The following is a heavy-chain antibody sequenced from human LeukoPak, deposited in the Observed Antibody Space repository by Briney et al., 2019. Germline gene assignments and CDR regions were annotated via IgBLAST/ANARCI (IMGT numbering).Heavy chain of an antibody. V-gene: IGHV1-2*02. D-gene: IGHD1-26*01. CDR3: ARVVRTKSGSFEDY. J-gene: IGHJ4*02. CDR2: INPNSGGT. CDR1: GYTFTGYY. Sequence: ASVKVSCKASGYTFTGYYMHWVRQAPGQGLEWMGWINPNSGGTNYVQKFQGRVTMTRDTSISTAYMELSRLRSDDTAVYYCARVVRTKSGSFEDYWGQGTLVTVSS.